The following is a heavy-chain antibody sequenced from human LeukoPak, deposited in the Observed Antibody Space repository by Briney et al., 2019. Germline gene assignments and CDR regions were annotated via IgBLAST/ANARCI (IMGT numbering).Heavy chain of an antibody. J-gene: IGHJ3*02. D-gene: IGHD3-22*01. CDR2: IIPIFGTA. Sequence: SVKVSCKASGGTFSSYAISWVRQAPGQGLEWMGGIIPIFGTANYAQKFQGRVTITADKSTSTAYMELSSLRSEDTAVYYCARDAKWLLNAFDIWGQGTMVTVSS. CDR3: ARDAKWLLNAFDI. CDR1: GGTFSSYA. V-gene: IGHV1-69*06.